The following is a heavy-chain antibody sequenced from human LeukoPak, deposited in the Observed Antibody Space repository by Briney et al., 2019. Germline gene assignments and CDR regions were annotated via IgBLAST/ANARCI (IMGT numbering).Heavy chain of an antibody. J-gene: IGHJ4*02. CDR3: ARVRVATVVTPPVDY. CDR1: GGSISSGDYY. Sequence: RPSETLSLTCTVSGGSISSGDYYWSWIRQPPGKGLEWIGYIFYIGNTYYNPSLKSRLTISVDTSKNQFSLKLSSVTAADTAVYYCARVRVATVVTPPVDYWGQGTLVTVSS. V-gene: IGHV4-30-4*01. CDR2: IFYIGNT. D-gene: IGHD4-23*01.